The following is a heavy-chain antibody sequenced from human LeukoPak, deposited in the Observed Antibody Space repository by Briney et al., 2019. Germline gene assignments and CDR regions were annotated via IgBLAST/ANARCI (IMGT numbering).Heavy chain of an antibody. V-gene: IGHV3-23*01. J-gene: IGHJ4*02. Sequence: SGGSLRLSCAASGFTFSNYAMNWVRQAPGKGLEWVSGISGSGGNTYYADSVKGRLTISRDNSRNTLYLEMNSLRAEDTAVFYCAKASNYYDSSGYYHFDYWGQGTLVTVSS. CDR3: AKASNYYDSSGYYHFDY. CDR1: GFTFSNYA. CDR2: ISGSGGNT. D-gene: IGHD3-22*01.